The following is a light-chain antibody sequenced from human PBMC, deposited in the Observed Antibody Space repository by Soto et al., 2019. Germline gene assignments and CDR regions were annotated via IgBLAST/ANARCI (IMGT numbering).Light chain of an antibody. J-gene: IGLJ7*01. CDR3: QVWDSSSDHPHAV. CDR1: NIGSKS. CDR2: YDS. Sequence: SYELTQPPSVPVAPGKTARITCGGNNIGSKSVHWYQQKPGQAPVLVIYYDSDRPSGIPERFSGSNSGNTATLTISRVEAGDEADYYCQVWDSSSDHPHAVFGGGTQLTVL. V-gene: IGLV3-21*04.